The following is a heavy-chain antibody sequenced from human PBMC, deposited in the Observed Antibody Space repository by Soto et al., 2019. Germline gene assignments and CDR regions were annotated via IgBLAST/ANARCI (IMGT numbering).Heavy chain of an antibody. D-gene: IGHD3-22*01. V-gene: IGHV3-23*01. CDR3: AKNVWGGYFDKTYYFDY. J-gene: IGHJ4*02. CDR2: ITGTGSTT. Sequence: HPGGSLRLSCAGSGFTFSSYALNWVRQAPGKGLEWVSAITGTGSTTYYADSVKGRFTISRDNSKDTMYLQMSSLRAGDTAVYYCAKNVWGGYFDKTYYFDYWGQGPLVTVSS. CDR1: GFTFSSYA.